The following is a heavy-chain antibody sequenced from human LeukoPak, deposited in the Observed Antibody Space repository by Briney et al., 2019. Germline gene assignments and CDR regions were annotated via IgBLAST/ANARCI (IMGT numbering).Heavy chain of an antibody. CDR2: IYYTGST. CDR1: GDFLCIYY. J-gene: IGHJ6*03. V-gene: IGHV4-59*07. CDR3: ARVVYSGYDFRGAMDV. D-gene: IGHD5-12*01. Sequence: PSDTLSLPCTISGDFLCIYYWRCLREPRGGGLEGVGYIYYTGSTNHNPSLKSRVTISVDTSKNQFSLKLSSVTAADTAVYYCARVVYSGYDFRGAMDVWGKGTTVTVSS.